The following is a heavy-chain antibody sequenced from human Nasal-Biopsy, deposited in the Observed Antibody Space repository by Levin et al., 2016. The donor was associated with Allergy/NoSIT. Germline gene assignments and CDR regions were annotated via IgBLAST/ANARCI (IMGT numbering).Heavy chain of an antibody. CDR3: ARDWWLRGSDYYHGMDV. CDR1: GGSVSSGSFY. J-gene: IGHJ6*02. CDR2: IYYTGST. V-gene: IGHV4-61*01. D-gene: IGHD5-12*01. Sequence: LSCTVSGGSVSSGSFYWSWIRQPPGKGLEWIGYIYYTGSTAYSPSLKSRVTISVDRSRKQYSLNLSSVTAADTAVYYCARDWWLRGSDYYHGMDVWGQGTTVIVSS.